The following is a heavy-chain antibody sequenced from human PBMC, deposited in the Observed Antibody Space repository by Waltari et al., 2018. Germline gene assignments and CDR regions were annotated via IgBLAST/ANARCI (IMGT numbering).Heavy chain of an antibody. CDR2: LSGSGDST. CDR3: TKDKGSSTSPRAFDY. J-gene: IGHJ4*02. CDR1: GFTFSSYA. V-gene: IGHV3-23*01. Sequence: EVQLLESGGGLVQPGGSLRLSCAASGFTFSSYAVSWVRQAPGKGLEWVSGLSGSGDSTYYADSVKGRFTIPRDNSKNTLYLQMNSLRAEDTAVYYCTKDKGSSTSPRAFDYWGQGTLVTVSS. D-gene: IGHD2-2*01.